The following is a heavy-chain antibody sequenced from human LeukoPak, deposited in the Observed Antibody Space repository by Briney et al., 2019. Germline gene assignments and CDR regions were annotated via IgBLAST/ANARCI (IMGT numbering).Heavy chain of an antibody. J-gene: IGHJ5*02. CDR3: ARGCSSISCSGWFDP. CDR2: IYYSGST. D-gene: IGHD2-2*01. Sequence: SETLSLTCTVSGGSISSYYWSWIRQPPGKGLEWIGYIYYSGSTSYNPSLKSRVTISVDTSRNQISLKLSSVTAADTAVYYCARGCSSISCSGWFDPWGQGTLVTVSS. V-gene: IGHV4-59*08. CDR1: GGSISSYY.